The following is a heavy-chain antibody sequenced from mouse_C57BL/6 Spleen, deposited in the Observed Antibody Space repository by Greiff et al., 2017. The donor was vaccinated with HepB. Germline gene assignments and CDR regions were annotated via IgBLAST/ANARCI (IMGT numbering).Heavy chain of an antibody. CDR3: TYLRSFAY. CDR1: GFNIKDDY. Sequence: EVQLVESGAELVRPGASVKLSCTASGFNIKDDYMHWVKQRPEQGLEWIGWIDPENGDTEYASKFQGKATITADTSSNTAYLQLSSLTSEDTAVYYCTYLRSFAYWGQGTMVTVSA. D-gene: IGHD1-1*01. CDR2: IDPENGDT. V-gene: IGHV14-4*01. J-gene: IGHJ3*01.